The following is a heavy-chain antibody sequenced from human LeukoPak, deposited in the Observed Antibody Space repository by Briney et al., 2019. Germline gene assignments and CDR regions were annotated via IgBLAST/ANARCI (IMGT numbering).Heavy chain of an antibody. CDR1: GFTFSNYW. V-gene: IGHV3-74*01. J-gene: IGHJ4*02. CDR2: INSDGSST. CDR3: ARGAVAGTSPFDY. D-gene: IGHD6-19*01. Sequence: GRSLRLSCAASGFTFSNYWMHWVRQAPGKGLVWVSRINSDGSSTSYADSVKGRFTISRDNAKNTLYLQMNSLRAEDTAVYYCARGAVAGTSPFDYWGQGTLVTVSS.